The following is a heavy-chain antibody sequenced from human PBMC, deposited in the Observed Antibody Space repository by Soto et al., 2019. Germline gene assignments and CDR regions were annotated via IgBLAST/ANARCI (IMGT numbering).Heavy chain of an antibody. CDR2: IIPILGIA. Sequence: QVQLVQSGAEVKKPGSSVKVSCKASGGTFSSYTISWVRQAPGQGLEWMGRIIPILGIANYAQXFQGXVXXXXXXXXXXXXXXXXXXXXXXXXXXXXARGGLFGDYGDYDAFDIWGQGTMVTVSS. J-gene: IGHJ3*02. V-gene: IGHV1-69*02. D-gene: IGHD4-17*01. CDR1: GGTFSSYT. CDR3: ARGGLFGDYGDYDAFDI.